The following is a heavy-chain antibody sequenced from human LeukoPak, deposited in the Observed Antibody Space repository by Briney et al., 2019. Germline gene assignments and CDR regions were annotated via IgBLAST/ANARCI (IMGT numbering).Heavy chain of an antibody. D-gene: IGHD3-16*02. CDR1: GGSISSGGYY. J-gene: IGHJ4*02. V-gene: IGHV4-31*03. Sequence: PSETLSLTCTVSGGSISSGGYYWSWIRQHPGKGLEWIGYIYYSGSTYYNPSLKSRVTISVDTSKNQFSLKLSSVTAADTAVYYCARGPLSYDYVWGSYRYTSPFDYWGQGTLVTVSS. CDR2: IYYSGST. CDR3: ARGPLSYDYVWGSYRYTSPFDY.